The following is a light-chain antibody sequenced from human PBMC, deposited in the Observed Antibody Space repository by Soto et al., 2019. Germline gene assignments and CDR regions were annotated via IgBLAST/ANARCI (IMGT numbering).Light chain of an antibody. CDR2: DAS. Sequence: EIVLTQSPATLSLSPGERATLSCRASQSVNSYLAWYQQKPGQAPRLLIYDASNRATGIPARFSGSGSGTDFTLTITSLEPEDVAVYYCQQRTDWPTFGGGTKVEIK. J-gene: IGKJ4*01. CDR1: QSVNSY. CDR3: QQRTDWPT. V-gene: IGKV3-11*01.